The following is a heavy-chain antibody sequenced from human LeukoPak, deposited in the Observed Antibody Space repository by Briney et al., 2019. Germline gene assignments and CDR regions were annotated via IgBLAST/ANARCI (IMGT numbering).Heavy chain of an antibody. J-gene: IGHJ4*02. CDR1: GIMFSGYW. Sequence: GGSPRLSCTASGIMFSGYWMSWVRQAPGKGLEWVANIKQHGTEKYYVDSVKGRFTISRDDAKKSVYLQMNRLRAEDTAVYYCASDGGPFDHWGQGILVTVAS. V-gene: IGHV3-7*01. CDR2: IKQHGTEK. D-gene: IGHD3-16*01. CDR3: ASDGGPFDH.